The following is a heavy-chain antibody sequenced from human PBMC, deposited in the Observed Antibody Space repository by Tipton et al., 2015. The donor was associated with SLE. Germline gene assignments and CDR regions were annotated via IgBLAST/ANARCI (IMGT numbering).Heavy chain of an antibody. CDR2: ISGSGGST. CDR3: AKSEGA. CDR1: GGSFSGYY. V-gene: IGHV3-23*01. Sequence: GLVKPSETLSLTCAVYGGSFSGYYWSWIRQPPGKGLEWVSAISGSGGSTYYADSVKGRFTISRDNSKNTLYLQMNSLRAEDTAVYYCAKSEGAWGQGTLVTVSS. J-gene: IGHJ5*02.